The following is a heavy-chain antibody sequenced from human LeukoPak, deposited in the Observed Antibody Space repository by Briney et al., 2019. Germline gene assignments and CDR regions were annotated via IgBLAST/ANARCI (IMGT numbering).Heavy chain of an antibody. CDR2: ISRTGVTI. Sequence: PGGSLRHSCAASGFTFSDYYMSWIRQAPGKGLEWVSHISRTGVTIYYADSVKGRFTISRDNAKNSLYLQMSSLRAEDTAVYYCARVKGSVFVSDFDYWGQGTLVTVSS. J-gene: IGHJ4*02. D-gene: IGHD3-3*01. CDR1: GFTFSDYY. CDR3: ARVKGSVFVSDFDY. V-gene: IGHV3-11*04.